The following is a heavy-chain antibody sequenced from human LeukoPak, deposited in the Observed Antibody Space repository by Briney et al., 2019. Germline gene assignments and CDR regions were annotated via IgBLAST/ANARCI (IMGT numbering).Heavy chain of an antibody. D-gene: IGHD3-22*01. CDR3: VRLRRNSDTSGYYYYYDY. J-gene: IGHJ4*02. CDR1: GYTFSSYG. CDR2: ISVRSNYI. Sequence: GGSLRLSCAASGYTFSSYGINWVRQAPGKGLEWVSPISVRSNYIYYADSVRGRFSISRDDARDSLYLQMNSLRAEDTAVYYCVRLRRNSDTSGYYYYYDYWGQGTLVTVSS. V-gene: IGHV3-21*01.